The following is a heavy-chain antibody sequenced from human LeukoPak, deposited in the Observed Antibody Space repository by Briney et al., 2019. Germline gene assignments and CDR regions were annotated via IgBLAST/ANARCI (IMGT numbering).Heavy chain of an antibody. D-gene: IGHD1-26*01. CDR2: ISSSGSTM. Sequence: GGSLRLSCAASGFTFSRYEMNWVRQAPGKGLEWPSYISSSGSTMYYADSVKGRITISRDNAKNSLYLQMNSLRAEDAAVYYCARVLAGATYFDYWGQGTLVTVSS. V-gene: IGHV3-48*03. J-gene: IGHJ4*01. CDR1: GFTFSRYE. CDR3: ARVLAGATYFDY.